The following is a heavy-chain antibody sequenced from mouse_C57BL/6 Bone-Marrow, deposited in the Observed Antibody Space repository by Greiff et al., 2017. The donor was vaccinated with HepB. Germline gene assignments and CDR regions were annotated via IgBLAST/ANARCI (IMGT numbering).Heavy chain of an antibody. CDR1: GYTFTSYW. V-gene: IGHV1-64*01. Sequence: VKLLESGAELVKPGASVKLSCKASGYTFTSYWMHWVKQRPGQGLEWIGMIHPNSGSTNYNEKFKSKATLTVDKSSSTAYMQLSSLTSEDSAVYYCARNAAYYSNYVGAMDYWGQGTSVTVSS. CDR3: ARNAAYYSNYVGAMDY. D-gene: IGHD2-5*01. J-gene: IGHJ4*01. CDR2: IHPNSGST.